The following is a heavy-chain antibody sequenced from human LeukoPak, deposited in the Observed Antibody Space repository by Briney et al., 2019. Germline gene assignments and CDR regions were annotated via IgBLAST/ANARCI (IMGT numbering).Heavy chain of an antibody. CDR1: GFTFSSYA. CDR3: ARERGNNGGNTNGYFDY. Sequence: PGGSLRLSCAASGFTFSSYAMRWVRQAPGRGLEWFSVISGSGGTTYSEDSVRGRFTISRDNSKNTLSLQMNNLRAEDTAPYYCARERGNNGGNTNGYFDYRGQGTLVTVSS. J-gene: IGHJ4*02. CDR2: ISGSGGTT. V-gene: IGHV3-23*01. D-gene: IGHD4-23*01.